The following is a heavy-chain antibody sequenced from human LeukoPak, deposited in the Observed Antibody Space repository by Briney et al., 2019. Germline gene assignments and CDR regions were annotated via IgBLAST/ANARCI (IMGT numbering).Heavy chain of an antibody. Sequence: RSSETLSLTCAVYGGSFSGYYWSWIRQPPGKGLEWIGEIIHSGSTNYNPSLKSRVTISVDTSKNQFSLKLSSVTAADTAVYYCARGLSRGHSSGWYGGSSGMDVWGKGTTVTVSS. CDR1: GGSFSGYY. V-gene: IGHV4-34*01. D-gene: IGHD6-19*01. J-gene: IGHJ6*04. CDR2: IIHSGST. CDR3: ARGLSRGHSSGWYGGSSGMDV.